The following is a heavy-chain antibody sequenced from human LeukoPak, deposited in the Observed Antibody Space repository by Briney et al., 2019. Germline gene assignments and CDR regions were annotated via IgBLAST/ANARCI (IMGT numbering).Heavy chain of an antibody. D-gene: IGHD3-3*01. V-gene: IGHV3-23*01. CDR1: GFTFSSYA. CDR3: AKAPYYDFWSGYTYFFDY. Sequence: GGSLRLSCAASGFTFSSYAMSWVRQAPGKGLEWVSAIGGSGGSTFYADSVKGRFTISRDNSKNTLYLQMNSLRAEDTAVYYCAKAPYYDFWSGYTYFFDYWGQGTLVTVSS. J-gene: IGHJ4*02. CDR2: IGGSGGST.